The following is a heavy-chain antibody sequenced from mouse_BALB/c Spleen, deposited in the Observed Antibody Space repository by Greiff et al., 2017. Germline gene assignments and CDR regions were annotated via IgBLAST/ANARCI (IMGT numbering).Heavy chain of an antibody. CDR2: ISSGGST. CDR1: GFTFSSYA. Sequence: EVKVVESGGGLVKPGGSLKLSCAASGFTFSSYAMSWVRQTPEKRLEWVASISSGGSTYYPDSVKGRFTISRDNARNILYLQMSSLRSEDTAMYYCARGEFITTAFAYWGQGTLVTVSA. CDR3: ARGEFITTAFAY. D-gene: IGHD1-2*01. J-gene: IGHJ3*01. V-gene: IGHV5-6-5*01.